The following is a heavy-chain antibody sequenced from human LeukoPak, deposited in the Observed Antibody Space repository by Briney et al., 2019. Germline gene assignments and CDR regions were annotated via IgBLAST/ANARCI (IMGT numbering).Heavy chain of an antibody. Sequence: TGGSLRLSCTVSGFSVSTSGMSWVRQAQGKGLQTISAISVEGESAYYADSVKGRFTISRDNSKNTLYLQMNSLRVEDAAVYFCAQGYGNGWYPHWGQGSLVSVSS. V-gene: IGHV3-23*01. J-gene: IGHJ4*02. CDR3: AQGYGNGWYPH. D-gene: IGHD6-19*01. CDR1: GFSVSTSG. CDR2: ISVEGESA.